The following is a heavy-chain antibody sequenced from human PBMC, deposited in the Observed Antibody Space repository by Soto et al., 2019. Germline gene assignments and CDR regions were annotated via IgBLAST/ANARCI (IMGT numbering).Heavy chain of an antibody. Sequence: PSETLSLTCAVYVGSFSGYYWSWIRQPPGKGLEWIGEINHSGSTNYNPSLKSRVTISVDTSKNQFSLKLSSVTAADTAVYYCARAAPRYCSGGSCYSGRYYWGQGTLVTVSS. D-gene: IGHD2-15*01. CDR3: ARAAPRYCSGGSCYSGRYY. J-gene: IGHJ4*02. V-gene: IGHV4-34*01. CDR2: INHSGST. CDR1: VGSFSGYY.